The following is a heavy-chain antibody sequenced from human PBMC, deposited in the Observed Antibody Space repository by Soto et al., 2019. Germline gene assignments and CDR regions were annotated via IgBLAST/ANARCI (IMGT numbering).Heavy chain of an antibody. Sequence: GGSLRLSCAASGFTFSSCDMHWVRQAPGKGLEWVAIMSHDGSNKYYADSVQGRFTISRDNSKNTLYLQMDSLRAEDTAVYYCAKDRLRGGSYFDYWGQGTLVTVSS. CDR2: MSHDGSNK. V-gene: IGHV3-30*18. CDR1: GFTFSSCD. J-gene: IGHJ4*02. D-gene: IGHD1-26*01. CDR3: AKDRLRGGSYFDY.